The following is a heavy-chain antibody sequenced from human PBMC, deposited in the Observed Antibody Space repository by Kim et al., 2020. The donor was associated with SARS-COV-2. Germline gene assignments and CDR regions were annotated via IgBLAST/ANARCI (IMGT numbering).Heavy chain of an antibody. CDR2: ICGSGETT. D-gene: IGHD2-15*01. Sequence: GGSLRLSCAASGFTSSNYDMNWVRQAPGRGLEWVSGICGSGETTYYADSVKGRFIMSRDNSKDTLYLYMSTLRAEDTATYYCAKSDCGGGSCYLINFWGQGTPVTVSS. CDR1: GFTSSNYD. V-gene: IGHV3-23*01. J-gene: IGHJ4*02. CDR3: AKSDCGGGSCYLINF.